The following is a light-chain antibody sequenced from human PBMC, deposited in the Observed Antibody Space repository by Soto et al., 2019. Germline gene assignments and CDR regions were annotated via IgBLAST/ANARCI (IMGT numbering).Light chain of an antibody. CDR2: EDS. CDR1: SSDVGTYNF. CDR3: QSYDSSLSGWV. Sequence: QSVLTQPASVSGSPGQSIAISCTGTSSDVGTYNFVSWYQQHPGKAPRLMIYEDSKRPSGVSDRFFGSKSGNTASLTISGLQAEDEADYYCQSYDSSLSGWVFGGGTKLTVL. J-gene: IGLJ3*02. V-gene: IGLV2-14*02.